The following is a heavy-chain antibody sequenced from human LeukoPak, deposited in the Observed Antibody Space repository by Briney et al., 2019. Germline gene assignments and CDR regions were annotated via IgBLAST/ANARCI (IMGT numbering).Heavy chain of an antibody. J-gene: IGHJ4*02. CDR3: AKDQGIAVAGFDY. CDR2: ISGSGGST. D-gene: IGHD6-19*01. V-gene: IGHV3-23*01. Sequence: PGGSLRLSCAASGFTFSSYAMSWVRQAPGKGLEWVPAISGSGGSTYYADSVKGRFTISRDNSKNTLYLQMNSLRAEDTAVYYCAKDQGIAVAGFDYWGQGTLVTVSS. CDR1: GFTFSSYA.